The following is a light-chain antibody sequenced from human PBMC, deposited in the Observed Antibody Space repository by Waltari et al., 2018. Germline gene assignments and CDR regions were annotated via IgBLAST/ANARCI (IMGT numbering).Light chain of an antibody. Sequence: HSALTQPASVSGSPGQSITISCTGTSSDVGGYNYVSWYQQPQGKAPKLMIYDVRNRPSGGSNRFAGSKSGNTASLTISGLQAEDEADYYCSSYISSDTLELFGGGTSLTVL. CDR2: DVR. CDR1: SSDVGGYNY. CDR3: SSYISSDTLEL. V-gene: IGLV2-14*03. J-gene: IGLJ2*01.